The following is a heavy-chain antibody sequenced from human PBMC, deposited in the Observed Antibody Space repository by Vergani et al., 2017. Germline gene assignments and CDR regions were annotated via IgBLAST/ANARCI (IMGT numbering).Heavy chain of an antibody. CDR2: ISSLSKII. V-gene: IGHV3-48*01. D-gene: IGHD3-10*01. Sequence: EVQLVESGGGLVKPGGSLRLSCAASGFTFSAYGMNWVRQAPGKGLEWISYISSLSKIIYYADTVKGRFTISRDNARGSLSLQMNRLRGEDTAVYYCARDRQVRGVLFDYWGQGTLVTVSS. J-gene: IGHJ4*02. CDR1: GFTFSAYG. CDR3: ARDRQVRGVLFDY.